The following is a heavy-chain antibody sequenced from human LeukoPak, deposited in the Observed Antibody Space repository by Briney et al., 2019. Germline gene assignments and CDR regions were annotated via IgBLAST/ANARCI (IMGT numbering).Heavy chain of an antibody. V-gene: IGHV4-34*01. Sequence: SETLSLTCAVYGGSFSGYYWSWIRQPPGKGLERIGEINHSGSTNYNPSLKSRVTISVDTSKNQSSLKLSSVTAADTAVYYCAREDSSSWYYYYYYGMDVWGQGTTVTVSS. D-gene: IGHD6-13*01. J-gene: IGHJ6*02. CDR3: AREDSSSWYYYYYYGMDV. CDR1: GGSFSGYY. CDR2: INHSGST.